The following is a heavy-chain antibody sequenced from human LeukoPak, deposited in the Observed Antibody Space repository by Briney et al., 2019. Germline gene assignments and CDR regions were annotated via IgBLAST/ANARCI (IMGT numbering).Heavy chain of an antibody. CDR3: ARVDGYNQYYFDY. D-gene: IGHD5-24*01. CDR2: INHSGST. V-gene: IGHV4-34*01. J-gene: IGHJ4*02. CDR1: GGSFSGYY. Sequence: SETLSLTCAVYGGSFSGYYWSWIRQPPGKGLEWIGEINHSGSTNYNPSFKSRVTISVDTSKNQFSLKLSSVTAADTAVYYCARVDGYNQYYFDYWGQGTLVTVSS.